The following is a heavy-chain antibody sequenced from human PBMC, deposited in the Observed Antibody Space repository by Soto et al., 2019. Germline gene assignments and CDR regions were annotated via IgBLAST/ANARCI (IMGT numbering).Heavy chain of an antibody. CDR1: GFTFSSYG. J-gene: IGHJ4*02. V-gene: IGHV3-30*18. CDR3: AKEAGGVVGATFDY. D-gene: IGHD1-26*01. Sequence: GGSLRLSCAASGFTFSSYGMHWVRQAPGKGLEWVAVISYDGSNKYYADSVKGRFTISRDNSKNTLYLQMNSLRAEDTAVYYCAKEAGGVVGATFDYWGQGTLVTVSS. CDR2: ISYDGSNK.